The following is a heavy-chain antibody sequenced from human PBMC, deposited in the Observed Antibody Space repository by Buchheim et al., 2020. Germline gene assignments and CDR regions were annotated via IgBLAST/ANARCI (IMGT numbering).Heavy chain of an antibody. CDR2: INHSGST. V-gene: IGHV4-34*01. D-gene: IGHD5-18*01. J-gene: IGHJ6*02. CDR1: GGSFSGYY. CDR3: ASYKTAMVPHYYYGMDV. Sequence: QVQLQQWGAGLLKPSETLSLTCAVYGGSFSGYYWSWIRQPPGKGLEWIGEINHSGSTNYNPSLKSRVTISVDTSKNHFSLKLSSVTAADTAVYYCASYKTAMVPHYYYGMDVWGQGTT.